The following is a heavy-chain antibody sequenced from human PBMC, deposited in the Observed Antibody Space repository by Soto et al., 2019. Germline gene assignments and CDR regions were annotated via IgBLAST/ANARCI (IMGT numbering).Heavy chain of an antibody. CDR1: GVTFSKDA. CDR3: TRVLGYTFEPGKTRYYAMDV. D-gene: IGHD5-18*01. Sequence: QVQLVQSGAEVKKPGSSVTVSCKTSGVTFSKDAINWVRQAPGQGLEWMGLLIPVFGSPIYAQKFQGRIRITADESTSTAFMDLSSLRSEATAVYYCTRVLGYTFEPGKTRYYAMDVWGQGTTVSVSS. CDR2: LIPVFGSP. V-gene: IGHV1-69*01. J-gene: IGHJ6*02.